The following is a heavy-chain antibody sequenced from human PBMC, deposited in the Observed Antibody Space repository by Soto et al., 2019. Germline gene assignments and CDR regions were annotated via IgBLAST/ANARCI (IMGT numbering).Heavy chain of an antibody. CDR2: IYYSGDT. V-gene: IGHV4-59*01. J-gene: IGHJ3*02. D-gene: IGHD3-3*01. CDR1: GGSMNSYY. CDR3: ARDRNKLWKNDAFDI. Sequence: QVQLHESGPGLMKPSETLSLTCSVSGGSMNSYYWSWIRQSPGKGLEWLGYIYYSGDTKYNPSLQSRISISVDTTKNHFSLRLTSVTAADTAVYYCARDRNKLWKNDAFDIWGQGTMVTVSS.